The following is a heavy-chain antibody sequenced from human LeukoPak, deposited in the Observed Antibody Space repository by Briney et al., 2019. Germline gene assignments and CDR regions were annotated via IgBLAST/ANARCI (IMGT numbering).Heavy chain of an antibody. CDR1: GFTFSNYW. V-gene: IGHV3-7*01. Sequence: GGSLRLSCAASGFTFSNYWMSWVRQAPGKGLEWVAHIKEDGSEILDVDSVKGRFTISRDNAKNSLYLQMNNLRAEDSAVYCCVAWFGDESNFWCQGTRVTVSS. D-gene: IGHD3-10*01. J-gene: IGHJ4*02. CDR2: IKEDGSEI. CDR3: VAWFGDESNF.